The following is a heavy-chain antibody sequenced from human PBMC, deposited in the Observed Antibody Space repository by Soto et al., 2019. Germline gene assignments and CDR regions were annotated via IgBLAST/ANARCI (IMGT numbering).Heavy chain of an antibody. CDR2: IYPGDSDT. CDR1: GYSITSYW. Sequence: GESMKISCKGSGYSITSYWIGWVRPMPGKGLEWMGIIYPGDSDTRYSPSFQGQVTISADKSISTAYLQWSSLKASDTAMYYCARSDCSGGSCYSGIWFDPWGQGTLVTVSS. J-gene: IGHJ5*02. D-gene: IGHD2-15*01. CDR3: ARSDCSGGSCYSGIWFDP. V-gene: IGHV5-51*01.